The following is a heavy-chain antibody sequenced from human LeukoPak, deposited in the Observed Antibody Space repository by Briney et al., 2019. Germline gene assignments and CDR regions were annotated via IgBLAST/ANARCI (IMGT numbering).Heavy chain of an antibody. CDR3: ARQTRQWLVYYYYYYGMDV. Sequence: GGSLRLSCAASGFTFSSYSMNWVRQAPGKGLEWVLSISSSSSYIYYADSVKGRFTISRDNAKNSLYLQMNSLRAEDTAVYYCARQTRQWLVYYYYYYGMDVWGQGTTVTVSS. D-gene: IGHD6-19*01. CDR2: ISSSSSYI. V-gene: IGHV3-21*01. J-gene: IGHJ6*02. CDR1: GFTFSSYS.